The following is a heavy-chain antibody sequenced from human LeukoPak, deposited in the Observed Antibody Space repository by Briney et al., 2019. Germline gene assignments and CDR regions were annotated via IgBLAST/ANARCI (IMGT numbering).Heavy chain of an antibody. J-gene: IGHJ5*02. D-gene: IGHD6-19*01. Sequence: SETLSLTCAVYGGSFSGYYWSWIRQPPGKGLEWIGEINHTGSTNYNTSLKSRVTLSVDTSKNQFSLKLSSVTAADTAVYYCARRAPQPRPKLVVLVAGTRGNWFDPWGQGTLVTVSS. CDR3: ARRAPQPRPKLVVLVAGTRGNWFDP. V-gene: IGHV4-34*01. CDR2: INHTGST. CDR1: GGSFSGYY.